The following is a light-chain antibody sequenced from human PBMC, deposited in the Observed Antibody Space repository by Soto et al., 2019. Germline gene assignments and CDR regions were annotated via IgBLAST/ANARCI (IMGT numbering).Light chain of an antibody. CDR2: DAS. CDR1: QSISSW. J-gene: IGKJ4*01. V-gene: IGKV1-5*01. CDR3: QQGYSFPVT. Sequence: DIQMTQSPSTLSASVGDRVTITCRASQSISSWLAWYQQKPGKAPKLLIYDASSLESGVPSRFSGSGSGTEFTLTISSLQPDDFATYYCQQGYSFPVTFGGGTKVDIK.